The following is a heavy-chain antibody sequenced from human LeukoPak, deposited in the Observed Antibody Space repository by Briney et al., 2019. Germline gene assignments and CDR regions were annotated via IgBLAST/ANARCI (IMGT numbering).Heavy chain of an antibody. J-gene: IGHJ6*03. CDR3: AKNGDRGAYCSGGSCYPYYYYYMDV. V-gene: IGHV3-23*01. D-gene: IGHD2-15*01. Sequence: GGPLRLSCAASGFTFSDYGMSLVRQAPGKGLEWVSSISSTGGNTYYADPVKGRFNISRDNSKNTLFLEVNRLRAEDTAIYYCAKNGDRGAYCSGGSCYPYYYYYMDVWGKGTTVTISS. CDR1: GFTFSDYG. CDR2: ISSTGGNT.